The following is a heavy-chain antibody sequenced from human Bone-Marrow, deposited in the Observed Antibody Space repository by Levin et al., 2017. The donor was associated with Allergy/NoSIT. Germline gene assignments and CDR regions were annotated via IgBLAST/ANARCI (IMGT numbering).Heavy chain of an antibody. CDR3: ARLPPRWSGYYDAFDI. V-gene: IGHV5-51*01. CDR2: IYPGDSDT. Sequence: KVSCKGSGYSFTSYWIGWVRQMPGKGLEWMGIIYPGDSDTRYSPSFQGQVTISADKSISTAYLQWSSLKASDTAMYYCARLPPRWSGYYDAFDIWGQGTMVTVSS. CDR1: GYSFTSYW. D-gene: IGHD3-3*01. J-gene: IGHJ3*02.